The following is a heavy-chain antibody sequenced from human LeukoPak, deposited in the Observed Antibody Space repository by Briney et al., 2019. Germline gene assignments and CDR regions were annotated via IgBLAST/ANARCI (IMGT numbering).Heavy chain of an antibody. D-gene: IGHD3-22*01. V-gene: IGHV1-69*13. Sequence: ASVTVSCTASGGTFSSYAISWVRQAPGQGLEWMGGIIPIFGTANYAQKFQGRVTITADESTSTAYMELSSLRSEDTAVYYCARGGRGYYDSSGYPFDYWGQGTLVTVSS. CDR2: IIPIFGTA. CDR1: GGTFSSYA. J-gene: IGHJ4*02. CDR3: ARGGRGYYDSSGYPFDY.